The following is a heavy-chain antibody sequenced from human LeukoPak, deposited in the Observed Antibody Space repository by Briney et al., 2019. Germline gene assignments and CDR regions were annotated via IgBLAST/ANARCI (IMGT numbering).Heavy chain of an antibody. CDR3: ARGAYCDLIDY. J-gene: IGHJ4*02. V-gene: IGHV1-18*01. Sequence: GASVKVSCKASGGTFSSYAISWVRQAPGQGLEWMGWISAYNGNTNYAQKLQGRVTMTTDTSTSTAYMELRSLRSDDTAVYYCARGAYCDLIDYWGQGTLVTVSS. CDR1: GGTFSSYA. CDR2: ISAYNGNT. D-gene: IGHD4-17*01.